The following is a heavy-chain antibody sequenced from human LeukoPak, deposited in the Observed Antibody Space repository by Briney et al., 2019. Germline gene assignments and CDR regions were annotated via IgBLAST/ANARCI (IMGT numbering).Heavy chain of an antibody. Sequence: GASVKVSCKASGYTFTGYYMRWVRQAPGQGLEWMGWINPNSGGTNYAQKFQGRVTMTRDTSISTAYMELSRLRSDDTAVYYCARVYSGQDAFDIWGQGTMVTVSS. CDR2: INPNSGGT. CDR1: GYTFTGYY. V-gene: IGHV1-2*02. D-gene: IGHD6-19*01. J-gene: IGHJ3*02. CDR3: ARVYSGQDAFDI.